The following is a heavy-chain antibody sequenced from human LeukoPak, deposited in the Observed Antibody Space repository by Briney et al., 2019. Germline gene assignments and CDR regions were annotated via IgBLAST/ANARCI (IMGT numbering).Heavy chain of an antibody. CDR3: ARAVVRGYSSSSRYYGMDV. V-gene: IGHV4-34*01. CDR1: GGSFSGYY. J-gene: IGHJ6*02. Sequence: SETLSLTCAVYGGSFSGYYWSWIRQPPGKGLEWIGEINHSGSTNYNPSLKSRVTISVDTSKNQFSLKLSSVTAADTAVYYCARAVVRGYSSSSRYYGMDVWGQGTTVTVSS. D-gene: IGHD6-6*01. CDR2: INHSGST.